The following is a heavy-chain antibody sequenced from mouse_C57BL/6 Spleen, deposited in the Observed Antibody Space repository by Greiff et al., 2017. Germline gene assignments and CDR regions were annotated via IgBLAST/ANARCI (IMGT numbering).Heavy chain of an antibody. CDR1: GYAFSSSW. CDR3: AGPGYGEGADY. D-gene: IGHD2-2*01. V-gene: IGHV1-82*01. J-gene: IGHJ2*01. CDR2: IYPGDGDT. Sequence: VKLMESGPELVKPGASVKISCKASGYAFSSSWMYWVKQRPGKGLEWIGRIYPGDGDTNYNGKFKGKATLTADKSSSTAYMQLSSLTSEDAAVYFCAGPGYGEGADYWGQGTTLTVSS.